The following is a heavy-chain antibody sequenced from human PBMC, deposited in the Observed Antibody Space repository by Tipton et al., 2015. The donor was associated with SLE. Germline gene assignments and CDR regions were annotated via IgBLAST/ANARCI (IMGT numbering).Heavy chain of an antibody. CDR2: IFHSGNA. Sequence: TLSLTCAVSGGSINSGDYSWSWIRQPPGKGLEWIGYIFHSGNAYYNPSLKSRVTISVDKSKNQLSLTLNSVTAADTAVYYCARDLAGATLDYWGQGTLVTVSS. J-gene: IGHJ4*02. D-gene: IGHD4/OR15-4a*01. CDR3: ARDLAGATLDY. CDR1: GGSINSGDYS. V-gene: IGHV4-30-2*01.